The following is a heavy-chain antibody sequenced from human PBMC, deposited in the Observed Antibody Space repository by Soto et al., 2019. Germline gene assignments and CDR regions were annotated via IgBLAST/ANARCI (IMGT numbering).Heavy chain of an antibody. Sequence: SETLSLTCAVYGGSFSGYYWSWIRQPPGKGLEWIGEINHSGSTNYNPSLKSRVTISVDTSKNQFSLKLSSVTAADTAVYYCARDPAIFGVGPHNWSDPWGQGTLVTVS. CDR3: ARDPAIFGVGPHNWSDP. V-gene: IGHV4-34*01. D-gene: IGHD3-3*01. CDR1: GGSFSGYY. CDR2: INHSGST. J-gene: IGHJ5*02.